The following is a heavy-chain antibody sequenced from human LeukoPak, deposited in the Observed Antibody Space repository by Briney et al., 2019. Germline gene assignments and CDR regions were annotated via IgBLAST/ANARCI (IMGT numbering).Heavy chain of an antibody. CDR3: ARPAAGLGGFDY. Sequence: GESLKISCRGSGYSFTAYWIAWVRQMPAPGLEWMATIYPGDSATTYSPSFQGQVTISADKSITTAYLQWSSLKASDTAMYYCARPAAGLGGFDYWGQGTLVTVSS. J-gene: IGHJ4*02. CDR2: IYPGDSAT. CDR1: GYSFTAYW. D-gene: IGHD3-16*01. V-gene: IGHV5-51*01.